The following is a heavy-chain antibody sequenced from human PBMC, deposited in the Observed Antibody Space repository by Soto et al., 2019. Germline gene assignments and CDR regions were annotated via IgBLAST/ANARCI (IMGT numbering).Heavy chain of an antibody. D-gene: IGHD2-2*02. J-gene: IGHJ5*02. Sequence: QVQLQESGPGLVKPSQTLSLTCTVSGGSISSGGYYWSWIRQHPGKGLERIGYIYYSGSTYYKPSLKSRVTISVDTAKNQFSLKLSSVTAADTAVYYCARVVACSSTSCYREFDPWGQGTLVTVSS. V-gene: IGHV4-31*03. CDR2: IYYSGST. CDR3: ARVVACSSTSCYREFDP. CDR1: GGSISSGGYY.